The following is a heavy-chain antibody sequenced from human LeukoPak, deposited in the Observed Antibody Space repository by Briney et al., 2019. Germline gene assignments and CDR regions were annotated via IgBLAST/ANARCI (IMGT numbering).Heavy chain of an antibody. CDR3: ARNYDFWNTFDY. Sequence: SETLSLTCTVSGGSISSYYWSWIRQPPGKGLEWIGSIYYSGSTYHNPSLKSRVTMSVDTSKNQFSLRLSSVTAADTSVYYCARNYDFWNTFDYWGQGTLVTVSS. CDR1: GGSISSYY. CDR2: IYYSGST. D-gene: IGHD3-3*01. V-gene: IGHV4-59*04. J-gene: IGHJ4*02.